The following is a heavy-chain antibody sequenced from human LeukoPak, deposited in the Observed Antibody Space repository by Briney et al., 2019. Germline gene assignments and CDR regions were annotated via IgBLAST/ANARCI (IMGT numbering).Heavy chain of an antibody. D-gene: IGHD3-22*01. CDR2: INPNSGGT. Sequence: ASVKVSCKASGYTFTGYYMHWVRQAPGQGLEWMGWINPNSGGTNYAQKFQGRVTMTRDTSISTAYMELSRLRSDDTAVYYCAISQGSYYDTSGYLGGDYWGQGTLVTVSS. J-gene: IGHJ4*02. CDR1: GYTFTGYY. V-gene: IGHV1-2*02. CDR3: AISQGSYYDTSGYLGGDY.